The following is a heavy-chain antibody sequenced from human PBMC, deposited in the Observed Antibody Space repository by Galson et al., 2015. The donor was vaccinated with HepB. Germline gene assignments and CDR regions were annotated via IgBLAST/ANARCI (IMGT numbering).Heavy chain of an antibody. D-gene: IGHD3-22*01. V-gene: IGHV1-2*04. J-gene: IGHJ4*02. CDR2: INPNSGGT. CDR1: GYTFTGYY. CDR3: ARSWGLYDSSGHDY. Sequence: SVKVSCKASGYTFTGYYMHWVRQAPGQGLEWMGWINPNSGGTNYAQKFQGWVTMTRDTSISTAYMELRSLRSDDTAVYYCARSWGLYDSSGHDYWGQGTLVTVSS.